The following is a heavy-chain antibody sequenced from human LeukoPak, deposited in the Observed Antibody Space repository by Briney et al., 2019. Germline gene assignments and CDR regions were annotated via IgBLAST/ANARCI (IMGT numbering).Heavy chain of an antibody. V-gene: IGHV4-39*01. CDR3: ARQEAAVDTGFDF. CDR2: IRYSGYT. J-gene: IGHJ4*02. CDR1: GGSVSSTSYY. Sequence: SETLSLTCTVSGGSVSSTSYYWAWIRQPPGKGLEWVGNIRYSGYTYYNPSLKSRVTMSVDTSKNQFSLKLSSGTATDTAVYYCARQEAAVDTGFDFWGQGTLVTVSS. D-gene: IGHD1-14*01.